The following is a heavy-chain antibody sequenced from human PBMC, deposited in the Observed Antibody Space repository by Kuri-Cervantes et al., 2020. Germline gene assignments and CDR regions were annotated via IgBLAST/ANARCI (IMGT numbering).Heavy chain of an antibody. D-gene: IGHD1-26*01. CDR2: IYYSGST. V-gene: IGHV4-61*05. CDR1: GGSISISSYF. J-gene: IGHJ4*02. Sequence: SETLSLTCTVSGGSISISSYFWGWIRQPPGKGLEWIGYIYYSGSTNYNPSLKSRVTISVDTSKNQFSLKLSSVTAADTAVYYCASMGKGGSLAYWGQGTLVTVSS. CDR3: ASMGKGGSLAY.